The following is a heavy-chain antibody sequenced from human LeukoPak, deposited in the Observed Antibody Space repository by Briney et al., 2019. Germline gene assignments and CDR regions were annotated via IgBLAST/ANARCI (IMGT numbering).Heavy chain of an antibody. CDR1: GGSFSGYY. CDR3: ARSTYSSSHRSGLSAFDV. D-gene: IGHD6-13*01. Sequence: SETLSLTCAVYGGSFSGYYWSWIRQPPGKGLEWIGEINHSGSTNYNPSLKSRVTISVDTSKNQFSLRLNSVTAADTAVYYCARSTYSSSHRSGLSAFDVWGQGTMVTVSS. V-gene: IGHV4-34*01. J-gene: IGHJ3*01. CDR2: INHSGST.